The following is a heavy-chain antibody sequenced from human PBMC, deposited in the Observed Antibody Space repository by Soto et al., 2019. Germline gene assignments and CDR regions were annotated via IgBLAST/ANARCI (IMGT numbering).Heavy chain of an antibody. V-gene: IGHV4-31*03. CDR1: GDPLSYGGYY. Sequence: QVQLQESGPGLVEPSQTLSLVCSVSGDPLSYGGYYWSWVRQSPGKALEWIGFVYHTGATYYHPSLESRIAISVDISKSLFSLKLTSVTAADTAVYYCARVPTYYQDSIGYQPFHPWGQGTLVTVSS. J-gene: IGHJ5*02. CDR2: VYHTGAT. D-gene: IGHD3-22*01. CDR3: ARVPTYYQDSIGYQPFHP.